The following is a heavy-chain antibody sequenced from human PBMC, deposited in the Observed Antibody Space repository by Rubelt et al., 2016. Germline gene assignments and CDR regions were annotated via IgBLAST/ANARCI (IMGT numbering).Heavy chain of an antibody. Sequence: QGPRTGLEWVSVIHSGGSTYYADSVKGRFTISRDNSKNTLYLQMNSLRAEDTAVYYCARDLWFFLWGQGTLVTVSS. J-gene: IGHJ5*02. CDR2: IHSGGST. CDR3: ARDLWFFL. V-gene: IGHV3-53*01.